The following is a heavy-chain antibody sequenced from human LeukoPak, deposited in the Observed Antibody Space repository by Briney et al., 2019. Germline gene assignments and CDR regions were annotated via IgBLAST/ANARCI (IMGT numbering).Heavy chain of an antibody. D-gene: IGHD3-10*01. Sequence: SETLSLTCTVSGGSISSSTYYWGWIRQPPGKGRAWIGSIYYSGSTYYNPPLKSRVTISVDTSKDQFSLKLTSVTAADTAVYYCVRELSESRGLFDYWGQGTLLTVSS. CDR1: GGSISSSTYY. J-gene: IGHJ4*02. V-gene: IGHV4-39*02. CDR3: VRELSESRGLFDY. CDR2: IYYSGST.